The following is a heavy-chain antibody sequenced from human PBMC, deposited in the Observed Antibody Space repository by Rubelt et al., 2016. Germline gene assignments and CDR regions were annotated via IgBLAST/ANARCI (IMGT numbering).Heavy chain of an antibody. Sequence: EVQLVESGGGLVQPGGSLRLSCAASGFTFSSYWMSWVRQAPGTGLEWVANIKQDGSEKYYVDSGKGRLTIYRDNAKNPLYLQRNSLRVEETAVDYCARELGSDRSSFGAFEIWGQGTMVTVSA. V-gene: IGHV3-7*03. CDR2: IKQDGSEK. CDR3: ARELGSDRSSFGAFEI. CDR1: GFTFSSYW. J-gene: IGHJ3*02. D-gene: IGHD6-13*01.